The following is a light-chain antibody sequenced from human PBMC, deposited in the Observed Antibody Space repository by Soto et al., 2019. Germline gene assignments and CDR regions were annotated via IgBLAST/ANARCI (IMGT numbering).Light chain of an antibody. V-gene: IGLV2-14*01. CDR2: DVS. CDR1: SSDVGGYNY. J-gene: IGLJ2*01. Sequence: QSALTQPASVSGSPGQSITISCTGTSSDVGGYNYVSWYQQHPGQAPKLMIYDVSNRPSGVSNRFSGSKSGNTASLTISGLQAEDEADYYCSSYTSSNTLVFGGGTKLTAL. CDR3: SSYTSSNTLV.